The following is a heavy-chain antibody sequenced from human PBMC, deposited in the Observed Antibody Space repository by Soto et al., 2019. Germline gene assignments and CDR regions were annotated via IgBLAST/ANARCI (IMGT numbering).Heavy chain of an antibody. V-gene: IGHV3-48*03. CDR1: GFTFSSYE. CDR2: ISSSGSTI. CDR3: ARRSGSWYDYYGMDV. Sequence: AGGSLRLSCAASGFTFSSYEMNWVRQAPGKGLEWVSYISSSGSTIYFADSVKGRFTVSRDNAKNSSYLQMNSLRAEDTAVYYCARRSGSWYDYYGMDVWGQGTTVTVSS. D-gene: IGHD6-13*01. J-gene: IGHJ6*02.